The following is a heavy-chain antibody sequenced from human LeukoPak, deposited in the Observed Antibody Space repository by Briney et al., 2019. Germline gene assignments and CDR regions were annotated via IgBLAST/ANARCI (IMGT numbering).Heavy chain of an antibody. CDR3: AKTRWVAGPYFDY. CDR2: IKSGSNT. J-gene: IGHJ4*02. V-gene: IGHV3-53*01. D-gene: IGHD6-19*01. Sequence: PGGSLRLSCAASGLTVSSSHMTWIRQAPRKGLEWVSIIKSGSNTDYADSVKGRFAISRDNSKNTLYLQMNSLRAEDTAVYYCAKTRWVAGPYFDYWGQGTLVTVSS. CDR1: GLTVSSSH.